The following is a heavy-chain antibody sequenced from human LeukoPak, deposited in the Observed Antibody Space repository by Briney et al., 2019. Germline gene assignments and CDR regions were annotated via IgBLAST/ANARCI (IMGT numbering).Heavy chain of an antibody. D-gene: IGHD4-11*01. CDR1: GFTFSSYA. V-gene: IGHV3-23*01. J-gene: IGHJ1*01. CDR3: AKTHDNSDYYYFQH. Sequence: QTGGSLRLSCAASGFTFSSYAMTWVRQAPGKGLEWVSAISGSGDSTYYADLVKGRFTISRDNSKNTLYLQMNSLRAEDTAVYYCAKTHDNSDYYYFQHWGQGTLVTVSS. CDR2: ISGSGDST.